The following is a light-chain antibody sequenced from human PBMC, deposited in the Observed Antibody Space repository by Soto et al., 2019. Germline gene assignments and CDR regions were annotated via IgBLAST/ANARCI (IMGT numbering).Light chain of an antibody. V-gene: IGKV3-20*01. J-gene: IGKJ1*01. CDR2: SAS. CDR1: QSVSSSY. CDR3: QQYGNSPRSWT. Sequence: EIVLTQSPGTLSLSPGERATLSCRASQSVSSSYLAWYQQKPGQAPRLLIFSASSRATGIPDRFSGSGFGTDFTLTISRLEPEDFAVYYCQQYGNSPRSWTFGQGTKVEIK.